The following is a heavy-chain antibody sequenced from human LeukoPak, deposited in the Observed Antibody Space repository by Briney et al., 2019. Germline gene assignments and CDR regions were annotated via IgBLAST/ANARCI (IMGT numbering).Heavy chain of an antibody. D-gene: IGHD6-13*01. J-gene: IGHJ4*02. CDR3: ASGIISSSQHFDY. CDR2: IYYSGST. CDR1: GGSISSYY. Sequence: SETLSLTCTVSGGSISSYYWSWIRQPPGKGLEWIGYIYYSGSTNYNPSLKSRVTISVDTSKNQFSLKLSSVTAADTAVYYCASGIISSSQHFDYWGQGTLVTVSS. V-gene: IGHV4-59*01.